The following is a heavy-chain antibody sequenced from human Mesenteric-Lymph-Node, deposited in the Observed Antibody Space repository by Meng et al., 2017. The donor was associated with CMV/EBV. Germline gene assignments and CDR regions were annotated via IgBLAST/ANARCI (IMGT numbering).Heavy chain of an antibody. D-gene: IGHD1-14*01. CDR3: ASVWYNAHDPFDY. J-gene: IGHJ4*02. CDR1: GYTFTAYY. CDR2: INPQSGDT. Sequence: ASVKVSCKTSGYTFTAYYLHWVRQAPGQGLEWMGWINPQSGDTYYAQSFQGRVTMTRDTSISTAYMELSSLKSDDTAVYYCASVWYNAHDPFDYWGQGTVVTVSS. V-gene: IGHV1-2*02.